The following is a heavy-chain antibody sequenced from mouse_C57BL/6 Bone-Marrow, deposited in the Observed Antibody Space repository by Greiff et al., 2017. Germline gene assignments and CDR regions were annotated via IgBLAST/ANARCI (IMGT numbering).Heavy chain of an antibody. V-gene: IGHV1-63*01. D-gene: IGHD2-4*01. CDR1: GYTFTNYW. Sequence: VKLQESGAELVRPGTSLKISCTASGYTFTNYWIGWAQQTPGHGLEWIGDIYSGGGYTNYPEMFKGKSTLTANKSSSTAYMQCSSLTSEDAAIYYCGRGLRRGWYFDVWGTGTTVTVSS. CDR3: GRGLRRGWYFDV. J-gene: IGHJ1*03. CDR2: IYSGGGYT.